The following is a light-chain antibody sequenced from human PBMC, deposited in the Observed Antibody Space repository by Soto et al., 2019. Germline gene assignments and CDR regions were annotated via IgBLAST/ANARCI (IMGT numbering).Light chain of an antibody. V-gene: IGLV2-14*01. CDR1: SSDVGGYNY. CDR3: SSYTSSSTLL. J-gene: IGLJ2*01. CDR2: DVS. Sequence: QSALTQPASVSGSPGQSFTISCTGTSSDVGGYNYVSWYQQHPGKAPKLMIYDVSRRPSGVSDRFSASKSGNTASLTISGLLVEDEADYYCSSYTSSSTLLFGGGTKLTVL.